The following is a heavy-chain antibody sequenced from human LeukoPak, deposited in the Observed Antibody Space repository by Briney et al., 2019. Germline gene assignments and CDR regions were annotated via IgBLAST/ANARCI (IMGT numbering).Heavy chain of an antibody. CDR1: GFTSSSYA. CDR3: ATGRDGYNLDY. V-gene: IGHV3-30-3*01. D-gene: IGHD5-24*01. CDR2: ISYDGSNK. Sequence: GRSLRLSCAASGFTSSSYAMHWVRQAPGKGLEWVAVISYDGSNKYYADSVKGRFTISRDNSKNTLYLQMNSLRAEDTAVYYCATGRDGYNLDYWGQGTLVTVSS. J-gene: IGHJ4*02.